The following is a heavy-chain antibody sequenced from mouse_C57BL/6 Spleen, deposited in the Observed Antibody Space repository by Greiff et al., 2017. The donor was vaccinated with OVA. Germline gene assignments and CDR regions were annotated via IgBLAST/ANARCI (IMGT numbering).Heavy chain of an antibody. CDR2: IDPSDSYT. CDR3: ARSGVTPDY. D-gene: IGHD2-2*01. CDR1: GYTFTSYW. V-gene: IGHV1-59*01. J-gene: IGHJ2*01. Sequence: VQLQQPGAELVRPGTSVKLSCKASGYTFTSYWMHWVKQRPGQGLEWIGVIDPSDSYTNYNQKFKGKATLTVDTSSSTAYMQLSSLTSEDSAVYYCARSGVTPDYWGQGTTLTVSS.